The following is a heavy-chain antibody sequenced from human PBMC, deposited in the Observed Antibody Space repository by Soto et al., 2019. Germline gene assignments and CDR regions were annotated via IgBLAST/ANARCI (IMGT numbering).Heavy chain of an antibody. V-gene: IGHV4-61*01. CDR2: IYYSGST. CDR1: GGSVSSGSYY. CDR3: ARSYMQHDDAFDI. Sequence: TSETLSLTCTVSGGSVSSGSYYWSWIRQPPGKGLEWIGYIYYSGSTNYNPSLKSRVTISVDTSKNHFSLKLSFVTVAYTALFYCARSYMQHDDAFDIWGQGTMVTVSS. J-gene: IGHJ3*02. D-gene: IGHD6-13*01.